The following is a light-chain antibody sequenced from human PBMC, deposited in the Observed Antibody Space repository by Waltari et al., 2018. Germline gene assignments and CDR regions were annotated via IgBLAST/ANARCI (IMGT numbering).Light chain of an antibody. CDR3: QQYYSSPNT. CDR2: DAS. Sequence: EIVLTQSPATLSLSPGERATLSCRASQSVRRPLAWYQQKPGQSPRLLIYDASNRATGIPARFSGSVSGTDFTLTISSLQPEDVAVYYCQQYYSSPNTFGQGTKVEIK. J-gene: IGKJ2*01. V-gene: IGKV3-11*01. CDR1: QSVRRP.